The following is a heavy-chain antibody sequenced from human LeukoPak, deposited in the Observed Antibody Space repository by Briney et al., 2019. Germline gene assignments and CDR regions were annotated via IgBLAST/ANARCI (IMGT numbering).Heavy chain of an antibody. CDR2: ITSISVYK. Sequence: GGSLRLSCAASGFTFSSYWMSWVRQAPGKGLEWVSSITSISVYKHYADSVKGRFTISRDNAKNSLYLQMNTLRAKDTAVYYCARDISGYGDFGYYYAMDVWGQGTTVTVSS. J-gene: IGHJ6*02. V-gene: IGHV3-21*01. CDR1: GFTFSSYW. CDR3: ARDISGYGDFGYYYAMDV. D-gene: IGHD5-12*01.